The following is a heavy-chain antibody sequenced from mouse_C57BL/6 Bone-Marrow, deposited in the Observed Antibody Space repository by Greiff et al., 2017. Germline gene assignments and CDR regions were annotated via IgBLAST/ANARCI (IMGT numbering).Heavy chain of an antibody. CDR1: GSTFTSYW. J-gene: IGHJ4*01. D-gene: IGHD2-5*01. CDR3: ARLYSNFARDY. CDR2: IDPSDSYT. V-gene: IGHV1-50*01. Sequence: QVQLQQPGAELVKPGASVTLSCKASGSTFTSYWLQWVKQRPGQGLEWIGDIDPSDSYTNYNPKFKGKATLTVDTSSSTAYMQLSSLTSEDSAVYYCARLYSNFARDYWGQGTSVTVSS.